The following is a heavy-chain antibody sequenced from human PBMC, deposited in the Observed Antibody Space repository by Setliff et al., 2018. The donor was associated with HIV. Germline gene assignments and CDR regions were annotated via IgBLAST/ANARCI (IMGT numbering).Heavy chain of an antibody. CDR2: IYTSGST. CDR1: GGSLSSYY. D-gene: IGHD2-2*01. Sequence: ETLSLTCTVSGGSLSSYYWSWIRQPAGKGLEWIGRIYTSGSTNYNPSLKSRVTISVDTSKNQFSLKLSSVTAADTAVYYCARSPHIVVVPPLQRDHYYYMDVWGRGTTVTVSS. V-gene: IGHV4-4*07. CDR3: ARSPHIVVVPPLQRDHYYYMDV. J-gene: IGHJ6*03.